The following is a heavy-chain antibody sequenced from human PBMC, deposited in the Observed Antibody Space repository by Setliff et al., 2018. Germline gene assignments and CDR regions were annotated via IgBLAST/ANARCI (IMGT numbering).Heavy chain of an antibody. CDR1: GYSFTSYW. V-gene: IGHV5-51*01. D-gene: IGHD6-6*01. CDR2: IYPGDSDT. CDR3: ARSRSSSPWNNWFDP. J-gene: IGHJ5*02. Sequence: PGESLKISCKGSGYSFTSYWIGWVRQMPGKGREWMGIIYPGDSDTRYSPSFQGQVTSSADKSISTAYLQWSSLKASDTAMYYCARSRSSSPWNNWFDPWGQGTLVTVSS.